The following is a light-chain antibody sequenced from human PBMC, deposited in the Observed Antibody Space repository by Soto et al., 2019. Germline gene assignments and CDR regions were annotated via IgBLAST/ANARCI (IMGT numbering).Light chain of an antibody. CDR3: CSFAGRKTWV. Sequence: QSVLTQPPSASGTPGQRVTISCSGSSSNIGSNTVNWYQQLPGTAPKLLIYSNNQRPSGVPDRFSGSKSGTSASLAISGLQSEDEADYFCCSFAGRKTWVFGGGTKLTVL. V-gene: IGLV1-44*01. CDR2: SNN. CDR1: SSNIGSNT. J-gene: IGLJ3*02.